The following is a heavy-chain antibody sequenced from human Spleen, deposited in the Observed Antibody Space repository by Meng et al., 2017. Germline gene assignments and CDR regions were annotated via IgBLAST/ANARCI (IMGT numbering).Heavy chain of an antibody. J-gene: IGHJ4*02. CDR3: ARDEDISAAGKLFDDY. CDR2: INTDASST. D-gene: IGHD6-13*01. CDR1: GFTFSSYN. Sequence: GESLKISCAASGFTFSSYNMHWVRQTPGEGLVWVSRINTDASSTTYADSVKGRFTISRDDAKNTVYLQMNSLRAEDTALYYCARDEDISAAGKLFDDYWGQGTLVTVSS. V-gene: IGHV3-74*03.